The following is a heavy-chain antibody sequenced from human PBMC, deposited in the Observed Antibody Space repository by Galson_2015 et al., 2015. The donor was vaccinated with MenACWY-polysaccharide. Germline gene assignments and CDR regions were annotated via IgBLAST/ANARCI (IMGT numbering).Heavy chain of an antibody. CDR2: ISISSSSI. V-gene: IGHV3-48*01. J-gene: IGHJ4*02. D-gene: IGHD4-17*01. CDR1: GFSLSSYS. CDR3: ARRYGDYDGPFEY. Sequence: SLRLSCAPSGFSLSSYSMNWVRQAPGKGLEWISYISISSSSIHYADSVKGRFTISRDNAKNLLYLQMNSLRAEDTAVYYCARRYGDYDGPFEYWGQGTLVTVSS.